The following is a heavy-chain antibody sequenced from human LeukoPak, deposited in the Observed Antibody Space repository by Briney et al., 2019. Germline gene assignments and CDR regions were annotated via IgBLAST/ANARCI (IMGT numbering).Heavy chain of an antibody. CDR1: GGSVSNYY. Sequence: PSETLSLTCTVSGGSVSNYYWSWIRQSPGKGLEWIGYIYYTETSYNPSLKSRVTISADTSKNQFSLKLYSVTAADTAVYYCARGYVDTAMANAAEYYYYYYMDVWGKGTTVTISS. CDR2: IYYTET. D-gene: IGHD5-18*01. V-gene: IGHV4-59*02. J-gene: IGHJ6*03. CDR3: ARGYVDTAMANAAEYYYYYYMDV.